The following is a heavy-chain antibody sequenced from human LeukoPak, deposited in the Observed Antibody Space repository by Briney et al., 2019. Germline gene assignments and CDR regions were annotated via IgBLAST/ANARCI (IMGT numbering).Heavy chain of an antibody. CDR2: INPGIFTT. D-gene: IGHD2/OR15-2a*01. V-gene: IGHV1-46*01. J-gene: IGHJ4*02. CDR1: GYPFTAFS. CDR3: ARDWAHGSFYL. Sequence: ASVKVSCKALGYPFTAFSLHWVRQAPGQGPEWMAIINPGIFTTTYAQKLQDRITVTSDTSTATVYMELRSLRLEDTAVYFCARDWAHGSFYLWGQGTLVTGSS.